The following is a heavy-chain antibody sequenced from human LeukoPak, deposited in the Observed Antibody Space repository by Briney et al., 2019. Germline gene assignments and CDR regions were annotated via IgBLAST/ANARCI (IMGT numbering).Heavy chain of an antibody. CDR3: ARAGYSSGWYDHAEYFQH. Sequence: ASVKVSCKASGYTFTSYGISRVRQAPGQGLEWMGWISAYNGNTNYAQKLQGRVTMTTDTSTSTAYMELRSLRSDDTAVYYCARAGYSSGWYDHAEYFQHWGQGTLVTVSS. CDR1: GYTFTSYG. D-gene: IGHD6-19*01. J-gene: IGHJ1*01. CDR2: ISAYNGNT. V-gene: IGHV1-18*01.